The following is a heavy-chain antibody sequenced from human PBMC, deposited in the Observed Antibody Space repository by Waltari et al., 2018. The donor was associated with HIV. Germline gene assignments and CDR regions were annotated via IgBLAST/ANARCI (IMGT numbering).Heavy chain of an antibody. D-gene: IGHD2-15*01. CDR1: GFPFTHYS. CDR3: AKKGHLSGGNWKRDYFDY. V-gene: IGHV3-23*01. J-gene: IGHJ4*02. Sequence: EVQLLESGGGLVQPGGSLRLSCAASGFPFTHYSMSWVRQAPGKGLEWVAGSRPTGDSTSDGDCVKGRFTISRDNSKNTVYLQMNSLRAEETAIYYCAKKGHLSGGNWKRDYFDYWGQGTLVTVSS. CDR2: SRPTGDST.